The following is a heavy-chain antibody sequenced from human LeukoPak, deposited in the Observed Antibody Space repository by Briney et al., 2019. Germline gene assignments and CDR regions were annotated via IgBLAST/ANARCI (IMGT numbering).Heavy chain of an antibody. CDR3: ARDRGELLPRHAFDI. Sequence: ASVKVSCKASGYTFTSYGISWVRQAPGQGLEWMGWISAYNGNTNYAQKLQGRVTMTTDTSTSTAYMELRSLRSDDTAVYYCARDRGELLPRHAFDIWGQGTMVTVSS. CDR1: GYTFTSYG. J-gene: IGHJ3*02. CDR2: ISAYNGNT. D-gene: IGHD3-10*01. V-gene: IGHV1-18*01.